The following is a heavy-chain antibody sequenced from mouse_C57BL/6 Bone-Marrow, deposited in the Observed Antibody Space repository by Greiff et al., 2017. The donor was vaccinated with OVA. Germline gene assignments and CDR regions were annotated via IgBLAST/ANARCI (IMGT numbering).Heavy chain of an antibody. Sequence: EVMLVESGGGLVKPGGSLKLSCAASGFTFSDYGMHWVRQAPEKGLEWVAYISSGSSTIYYADTVKGRFTISRDNAKNNLFLQMTILRSEDTAMYYCARRSYDYSWFAYWGQGTLVTVSA. J-gene: IGHJ3*01. CDR3: ARRSYDYSWFAY. D-gene: IGHD2-4*01. CDR2: ISSGSSTI. CDR1: GFTFSDYG. V-gene: IGHV5-17*01.